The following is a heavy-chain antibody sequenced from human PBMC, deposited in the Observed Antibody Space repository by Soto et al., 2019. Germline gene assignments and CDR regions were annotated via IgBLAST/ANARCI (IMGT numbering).Heavy chain of an antibody. CDR1: GGTFSSYA. Sequence: QVQLVQSGAEVKKPGSSVKVSCKASGGTFSSYAISCVRQAPGHGLEWMGGIIPIFGTANYAQKFQGRVTITADEPTRTAYMELSSLRSEDTAVDYCARDPGIAVAGRHFQHWGQGTLVTVSP. V-gene: IGHV1-69*12. CDR2: IIPIFGTA. D-gene: IGHD6-19*01. J-gene: IGHJ1*01. CDR3: ARDPGIAVAGRHFQH.